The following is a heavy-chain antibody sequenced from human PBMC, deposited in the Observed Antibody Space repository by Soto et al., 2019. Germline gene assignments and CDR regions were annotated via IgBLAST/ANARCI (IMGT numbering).Heavy chain of an antibody. J-gene: IGHJ2*01. Sequence: QVQLQESGPGLIKPSETLSLTCTVSDGSISGGRHSWSWIRQPPGKGLEWIGYICDSGSTYYNPSLMSRLSMSVDTSKNQFALRLTSVTAADTAVYYGAREIMPLTNDWYFVLWGRGTLVTVSS. D-gene: IGHD2-8*01. V-gene: IGHV4-30-4*01. CDR1: DGSISGGRHS. CDR3: AREIMPLTNDWYFVL. CDR2: ICDSGST.